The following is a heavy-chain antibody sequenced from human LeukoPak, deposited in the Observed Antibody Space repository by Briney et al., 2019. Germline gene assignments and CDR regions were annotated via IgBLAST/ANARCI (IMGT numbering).Heavy chain of an antibody. CDR3: ARDVNTAYYYGMDV. CDR2: IYSGGST. Sequence: GGSLRLSCAASGFTVSSNYMSWVRQAPGKGLEWVSVIYSGGSTYYADSVKGRFILSRDNSKNTLYLQMNSLRAEDSAVYYCARDVNTAYYYGMDVWGQGTTVTVSS. CDR1: GFTVSSNY. D-gene: IGHD2/OR15-2a*01. V-gene: IGHV3-66*01. J-gene: IGHJ6*02.